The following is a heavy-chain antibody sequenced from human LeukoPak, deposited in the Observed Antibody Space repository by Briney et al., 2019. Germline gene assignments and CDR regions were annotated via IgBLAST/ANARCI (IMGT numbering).Heavy chain of an antibody. Sequence: ASVKVSCKASGYTFTGYYMHWVRQAPGQGLEWMGWINPNSGGTNYAQEFQGRVTMTRDTSISTAYMELSRLRSDDTAVYYCAREDYYYYMDVWGKGTTVTISS. V-gene: IGHV1-2*02. CDR3: AREDYYYYMDV. J-gene: IGHJ6*03. CDR1: GYTFTGYY. CDR2: INPNSGGT.